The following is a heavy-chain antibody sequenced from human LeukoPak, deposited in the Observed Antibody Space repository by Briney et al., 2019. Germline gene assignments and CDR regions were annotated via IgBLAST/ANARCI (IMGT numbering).Heavy chain of an antibody. CDR1: GYTFTGYY. D-gene: IGHD3-10*01. J-gene: IGHJ6*02. CDR3: ARVGSGSPNYYYYGMDV. CDR2: INPNSGGT. Sequence: ASVKVSCKASGYTFTGYYMHWVRQAPGQGLERMGWINPNSGGTNYAQKFQGRVTMTRDTSISTAYMELSGLRSDDTAVYYCARVGSGSPNYYYYGMDVWGQGTTVTVSS. V-gene: IGHV1-2*02.